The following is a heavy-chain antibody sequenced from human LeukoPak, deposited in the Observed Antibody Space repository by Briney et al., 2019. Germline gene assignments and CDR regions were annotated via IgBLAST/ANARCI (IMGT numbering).Heavy chain of an antibody. D-gene: IGHD6-13*01. CDR1: GFSFSLYA. CDR3: AKATFASSWNLYFDY. J-gene: IGHJ4*02. V-gene: IGHV3-23*01. Sequence: PGGSLRLSCAASGFSFSLYAMSWVRQAPGKGLEWVSTISSGGSSTYYADSVKGRFTISRDNSKSTLYLQMNSLRAEDTAVYYCAKATFASSWNLYFDYWGQGTLVTVSS. CDR2: ISSGGSST.